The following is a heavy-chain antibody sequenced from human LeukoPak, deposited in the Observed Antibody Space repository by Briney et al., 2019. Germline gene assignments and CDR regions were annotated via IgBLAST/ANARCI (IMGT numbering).Heavy chain of an antibody. CDR3: AREIVVVVAATRWFDP. CDR1: GGSLSSYY. D-gene: IGHD2-15*01. V-gene: IGHV4-59*01. J-gene: IGHJ5*02. Sequence: SETLSLTCTVSGGSLSSYYWSWIRQPPGKGLEWIGYIYYSGSTNYNPSLKSRATISVDTSKNQFSLKLSSVTAADTAVYYCAREIVVVVAATRWFDPWGQGTLVTVPS. CDR2: IYYSGST.